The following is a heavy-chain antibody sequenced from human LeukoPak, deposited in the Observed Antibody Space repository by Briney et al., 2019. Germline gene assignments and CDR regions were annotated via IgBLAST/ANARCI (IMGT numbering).Heavy chain of an antibody. CDR1: GYTFTSYY. CDR3: ARCYYGDYESWLDF. J-gene: IGHJ4*02. V-gene: IGHV1-46*01. Sequence: ASVKVSCKASGYTFTSYYMTWVRQAPGQGLEWMGIITPSGDSTTYAQKFQGRITMTRDTSTSTAYMELSSLRSDDTAMYYCARCYYGDYESWLDFWGQGTLVTVSS. CDR2: ITPSGDST. D-gene: IGHD4-17*01.